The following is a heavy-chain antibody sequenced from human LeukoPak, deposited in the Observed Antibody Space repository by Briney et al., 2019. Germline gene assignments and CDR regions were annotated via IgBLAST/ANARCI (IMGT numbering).Heavy chain of an antibody. CDR2: ISYSGST. CDR1: GASISSSSYY. Sequence: SETLSLTCTVSGASISSSSYYWGWIRQPPGKGLEWIGSISYSGSTYYNPSLESRVTISVDTPKNQFSLKLSSVTAADTAVYYCARQLYCGGDCYSFDYWGQGTLVTVS. CDR3: ARQLYCGGDCYSFDY. J-gene: IGHJ4*02. D-gene: IGHD2-21*02. V-gene: IGHV4-39*01.